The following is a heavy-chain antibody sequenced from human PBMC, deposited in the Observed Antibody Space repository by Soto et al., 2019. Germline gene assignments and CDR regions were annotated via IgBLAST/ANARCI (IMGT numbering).Heavy chain of an antibody. V-gene: IGHV4-31*02. CDR2: IYFTGIT. J-gene: IGHJ4*02. CDR1: GDPMSSVSVY. Sequence: QVQLQESGPGLVKPSETLSVTCTVSGDPMSSVSVYWNWIRHLPGKGLQWIGHIYFTGITEYNPSLRSRSIISVDTSKSQFSLSLNAVTAADTAVYYCAREVDSASTRGYFDSWDQGTLVTVSS. D-gene: IGHD3-9*01. CDR3: AREVDSASTRGYFDS.